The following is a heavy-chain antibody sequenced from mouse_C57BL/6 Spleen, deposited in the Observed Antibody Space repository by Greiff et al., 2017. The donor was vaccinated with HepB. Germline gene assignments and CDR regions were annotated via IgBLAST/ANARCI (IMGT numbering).Heavy chain of an antibody. D-gene: IGHD2-4*01. CDR3: ARDSMITTRYFDY. V-gene: IGHV5-4*01. CDR1: GFTFSSYA. Sequence: EVNVVESGGGLVKPGGSLKLSCAASGFTFSSYAMSWVRQTPEKRLEWVATISDGGSYTYYPDNVKGRFTISRDNAKNNLYLQMSHLKSEDTAMYYCARDSMITTRYFDYWGQGTTLTVSS. J-gene: IGHJ2*01. CDR2: ISDGGSYT.